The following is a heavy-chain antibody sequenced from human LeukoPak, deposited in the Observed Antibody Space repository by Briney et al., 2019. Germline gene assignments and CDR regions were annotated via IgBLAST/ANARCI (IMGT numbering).Heavy chain of an antibody. CDR3: AREGTYGDYVVEY. D-gene: IGHD4-17*01. Sequence: TSETLSLTCAVYGGSFSGYYWSWIRQPPGKGLEWIGRIYTSGSTNYNPSLKSRVTMSVDTSKNQFSLKLSSVTAADTAVSYCAREGTYGDYVVEYWGQGTLVTVSS. J-gene: IGHJ4*02. CDR2: IYTSGST. V-gene: IGHV4-59*10. CDR1: GGSFSGYY.